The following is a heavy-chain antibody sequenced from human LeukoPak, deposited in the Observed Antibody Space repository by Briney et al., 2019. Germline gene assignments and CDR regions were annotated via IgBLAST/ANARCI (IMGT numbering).Heavy chain of an antibody. Sequence: ASVKVSCKASGYTFTSYGISWVRQARGQGGEGMGWISAYNGNTNYAQKLQGRVTITTDTSTSTAYMELRSLSSDDTAVYYCARGGGRWLQFHEYFQHWGQGTLVTVSS. V-gene: IGHV1-18*01. CDR1: GYTFTSYG. J-gene: IGHJ1*01. D-gene: IGHD5-24*01. CDR3: ARGGGRWLQFHEYFQH. CDR2: ISAYNGNT.